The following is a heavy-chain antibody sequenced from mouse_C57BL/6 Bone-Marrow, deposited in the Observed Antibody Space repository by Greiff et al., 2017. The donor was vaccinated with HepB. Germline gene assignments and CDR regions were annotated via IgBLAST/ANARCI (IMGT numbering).Heavy chain of an antibody. J-gene: IGHJ3*01. D-gene: IGHD2-1*01. CDR1: GYTFTDYY. Sequence: VQLQQSGPELVKPGASVKISCKASGYTFTDYYMNWVKQSHGKSLEWIGDINPNNGGTSYNQKFKGKATLTVDKSSSTAYMELRSLTSEDSAVYYCAPIYYGLAWFAYWGQGTLVTVSA. CDR2: INPNNGGT. CDR3: APIYYGLAWFAY. V-gene: IGHV1-26*01.